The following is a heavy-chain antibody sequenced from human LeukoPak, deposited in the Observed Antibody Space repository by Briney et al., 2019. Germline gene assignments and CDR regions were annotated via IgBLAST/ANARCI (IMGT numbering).Heavy chain of an antibody. J-gene: IGHJ6*03. CDR2: INPNSGGT. CDR3: AGDWNYENPGNYMDV. CDR1: GYTFTGYY. Sequence: ASVKVSCKASGYTFTGYYMHWVRQAPGQGLEWMGWINPNSGGTNYAQKFQGWVTMTRDTSISTAYMELSRLRSDDTAVYYCAGDWNYENPGNYMDVWGKGTTVTVSS. V-gene: IGHV1-2*04. D-gene: IGHD1-7*01.